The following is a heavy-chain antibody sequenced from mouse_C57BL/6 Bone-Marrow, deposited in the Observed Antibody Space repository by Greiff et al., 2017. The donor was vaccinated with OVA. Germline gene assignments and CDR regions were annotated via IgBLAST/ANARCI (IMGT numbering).Heavy chain of an antibody. V-gene: IGHV1-55*01. Sequence: VQLQQPGAELVKPGASVKMSCKASGYTFTSYWITWVKQRPGQGLAWIGDIYPGSGSTNYTEKFTSKATLTVDTSSSTAYMQLSSLTSEDSAVYYCASRLRLGAYYAMDYWGQGTSVTVSS. D-gene: IGHD2-4*01. J-gene: IGHJ4*01. CDR2: IYPGSGST. CDR3: ASRLRLGAYYAMDY. CDR1: GYTFTSYW.